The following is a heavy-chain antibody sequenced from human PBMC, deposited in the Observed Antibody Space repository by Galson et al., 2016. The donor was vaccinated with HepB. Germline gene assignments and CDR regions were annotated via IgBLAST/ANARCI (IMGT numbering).Heavy chain of an antibody. CDR2: INSDGSSK. CDR1: GFTFSRYW. V-gene: IGHV3-74*01. CDR3: AVSMGGAFDWYDYLDY. D-gene: IGHD3-9*01. Sequence: LRLSCAASGFTFSRYWMHLVRQVPGKGLVWVSRINSDGSSKNYADSVKGRFTISRDNAESTLYLQMNSLRVEDTALYYCAVSMGGAFDWYDYLDYWGQETLVAVTS. J-gene: IGHJ4*02.